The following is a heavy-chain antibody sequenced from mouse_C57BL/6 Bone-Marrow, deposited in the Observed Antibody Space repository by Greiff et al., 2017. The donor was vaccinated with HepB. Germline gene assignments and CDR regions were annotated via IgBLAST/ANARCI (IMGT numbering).Heavy chain of an antibody. CDR3: ARSVMITTGYYYAMDY. Sequence: VQLKQSGPGLVQPSQSLSITCTVSGFSLTSYGVHWVRQSPGKGLEWLGVIWSGGSTDYNAAFISRLSISKDNSKSQVFFKMNSLQADDTAIYYCARSVMITTGYYYAMDYWGQGTSVTVSS. CDR1: GFSLTSYG. J-gene: IGHJ4*01. D-gene: IGHD2-4*01. CDR2: IWSGGST. V-gene: IGHV2-2*01.